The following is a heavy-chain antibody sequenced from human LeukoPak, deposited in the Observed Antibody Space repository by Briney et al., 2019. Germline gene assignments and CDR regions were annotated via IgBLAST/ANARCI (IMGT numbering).Heavy chain of an antibody. D-gene: IGHD3-10*01. CDR3: ARHARLYGSGSYYNRYYFDY. Sequence: SETLSLTCAVYGGSFSGYYWSWIRQPPGKGLEWIGEINHSGSTNYNPSLKSRVTISVDTSKNQFSLKLSSVTAADTAVYYCARHARLYGSGSYYNRYYFDYWGQGTLVTVSS. J-gene: IGHJ4*02. CDR2: INHSGST. CDR1: GGSFSGYY. V-gene: IGHV4-34*01.